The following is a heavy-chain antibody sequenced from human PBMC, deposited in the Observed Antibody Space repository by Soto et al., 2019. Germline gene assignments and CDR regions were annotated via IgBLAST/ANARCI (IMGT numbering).Heavy chain of an antibody. CDR2: VYYRGNA. J-gene: IGHJ4*02. CDR3: ARLEGLATFSYYFDF. CDR1: DDSINSAKYY. V-gene: IGHV4-39*01. D-gene: IGHD3-9*01. Sequence: PSETLSLTCSVSDDSINSAKYYWGWIRQPPGKGLEWIGSVYYRGNAYYNPSLQTRVTISLDKSKSQFSLKLNSVTAADSAVYFCARLEGLATFSYYFDFWGPGALVTVSS.